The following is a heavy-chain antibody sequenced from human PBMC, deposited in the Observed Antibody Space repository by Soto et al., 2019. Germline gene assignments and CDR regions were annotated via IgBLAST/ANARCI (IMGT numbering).Heavy chain of an antibody. CDR1: GFTVTSNF. Sequence: EVQLVESGGDLVQPGGSLRLSCEASGFTVTSNFMTWVRQAPGKGLEWVSIIYSGGTPYYEASVKGRFPISRHRSNNKLYLQMNRLRVEDTAVYYCASVPDGADSNVSSYLDVWGIGTTVTVSS. D-gene: IGHD2-15*01. J-gene: IGHJ6*03. CDR2: IYSGGTP. CDR3: ASVPDGADSNVSSYLDV. V-gene: IGHV3-53*04.